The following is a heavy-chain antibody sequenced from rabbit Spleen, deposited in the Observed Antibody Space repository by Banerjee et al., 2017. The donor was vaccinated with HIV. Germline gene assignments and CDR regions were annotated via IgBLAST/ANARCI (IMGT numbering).Heavy chain of an antibody. CDR3: ARGATNGDNWFDL. CDR1: GFSFSSSYY. V-gene: IGHV1S40*01. J-gene: IGHJ4*01. D-gene: IGHD2-1*01. CDR2: IGVAITYTT. Sequence: QSLEESGGDLVKPGASLTLTCTASGFSFSSSYYMCWVRQPPGKGPEWIACIGVAITYTTYYATWAKGRFTISKTSSTTVTLQMTSLTAADTATYFCARGATNGDNWFDLWGPRHPRHRL.